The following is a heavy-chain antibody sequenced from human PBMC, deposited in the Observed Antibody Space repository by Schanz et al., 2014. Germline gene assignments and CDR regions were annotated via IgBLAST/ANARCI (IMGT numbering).Heavy chain of an antibody. J-gene: IGHJ5*02. CDR2: LSEGGGGT. V-gene: IGHV3-23*01. Sequence: EVHLLDSGGGLVQPGGSLRLSCAASGFTFSSYAMSWVRQAPGKGLEWVSALSEGGGGTHYADSVRGRFTISSDSSKNTLYLQMSSLRADDTAVYYCAKAADWPVTRFDPWGQGTLVTVSS. CDR1: GFTFSSYA. CDR3: AKAADWPVTRFDP. D-gene: IGHD3-9*01.